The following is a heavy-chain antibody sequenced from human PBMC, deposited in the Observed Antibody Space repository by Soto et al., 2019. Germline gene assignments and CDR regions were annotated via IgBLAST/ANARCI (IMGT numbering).Heavy chain of an antibody. V-gene: IGHV1-69*13. CDR2: IIPIFGTA. CDR3: ARGVLLVATTPGEDYYYGMDV. CDR1: GGTFSSYA. Sequence: ASVKVSCKASGGTFSSYAISWVRQAPGQGLEWMGGIIPIFGTANYAQKFQGRVTITADESTSTAYMELSSLRSEDTAVYYCARGVLLVATTPGEDYYYGMDVWGQGTTVTVSS. D-gene: IGHD5-12*01. J-gene: IGHJ6*02.